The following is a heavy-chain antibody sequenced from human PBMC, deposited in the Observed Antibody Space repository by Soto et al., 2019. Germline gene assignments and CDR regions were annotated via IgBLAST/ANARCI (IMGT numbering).Heavy chain of an antibody. D-gene: IGHD3-3*01. Sequence: EVQLVESGGGLVQPGGSLRLSCAASGFTFSSYWMHWVRQAPGKGLVWVSRINSDGSSTSYADSVKGRFTISRDNAKNTLDLQLNSLRAEDTSVYYCARPFWSGYYRDWYFDLWGRGTLVTVSS. CDR1: GFTFSSYW. J-gene: IGHJ2*01. CDR3: ARPFWSGYYRDWYFDL. V-gene: IGHV3-74*01. CDR2: INSDGSST.